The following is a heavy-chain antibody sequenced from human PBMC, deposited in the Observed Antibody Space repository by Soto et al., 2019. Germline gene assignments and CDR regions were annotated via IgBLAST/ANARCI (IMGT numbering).Heavy chain of an antibody. J-gene: IGHJ5*02. CDR3: ARGHIVVVVAATPIVGWFEP. D-gene: IGHD2-15*01. CDR1: GYTFTSYA. V-gene: IGHV1-3*01. CDR2: INAGNGNT. Sequence: ASVKVSCKASGYTFTSYAMHWVRQAPGQRLEWMGWINAGNGNTKYSQKFQGRVTITRDTSASTAYMELSSLRSEDTAVYYCARGHIVVVVAATPIVGWFEPWGQGTLVTVSS.